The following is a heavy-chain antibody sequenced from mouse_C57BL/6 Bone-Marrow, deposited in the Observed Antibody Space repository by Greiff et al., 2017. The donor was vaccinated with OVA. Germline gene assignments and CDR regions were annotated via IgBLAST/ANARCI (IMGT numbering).Heavy chain of an antibody. CDR3: ARDGSSSRPPMDY. J-gene: IGHJ4*01. D-gene: IGHD2-12*01. CDR2: SRNKANDYTT. CDR1: GFTFSDFY. Sequence: EVQLVESGGGLVQSGRSLRLSCATSGFTFSDFYMEWVRQAPGKGLEWIAASRNKANDYTTEYSASVKGRFIVSRDTSQSILYLQMNALRAEDTAIYYCARDGSSSRPPMDYWGQGTSVTVSS. V-gene: IGHV7-1*01.